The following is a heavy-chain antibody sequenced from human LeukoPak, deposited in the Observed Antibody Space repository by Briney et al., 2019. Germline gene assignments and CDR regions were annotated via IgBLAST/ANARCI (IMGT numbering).Heavy chain of an antibody. CDR3: AKSASYYSTYLDY. J-gene: IGHJ4*02. CDR1: GLTFSSYA. CDR2: ISGSGGST. Sequence: GGSLRLSCAASGLTFSSYAMSWVRQAPGKGLEWVSVISGSGGSTYYADSVKGRFTISRDNSKNTLYLQMNSLRAEDTAVYYCAKSASYYSTYLDYWGQGTLVTVSS. V-gene: IGHV3-23*01. D-gene: IGHD4-11*01.